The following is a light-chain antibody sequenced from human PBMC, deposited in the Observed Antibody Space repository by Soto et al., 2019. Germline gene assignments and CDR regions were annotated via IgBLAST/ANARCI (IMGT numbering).Light chain of an antibody. Sequence: IQVTQSPSSLSASVGHRVTITCRASQDTSSSLAWYQQKPGKAPKLLIYGASILQSGVPSRFSGSGSGTEFTLTISSLQSEDFAVYYCHQYSAWPRGTFGQGTKVEVK. J-gene: IGKJ1*01. CDR1: QDTSSS. V-gene: IGKV1-9*01. CDR2: GAS. CDR3: HQYSAWPRGT.